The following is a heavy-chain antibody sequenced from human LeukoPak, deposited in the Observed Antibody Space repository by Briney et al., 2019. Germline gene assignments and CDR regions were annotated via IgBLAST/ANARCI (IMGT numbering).Heavy chain of an antibody. CDR1: GVSISSYY. Sequence: SETLSLTCTVSGVSISSYYWSWIPQPPGQGLEWIAYIYSTGSTNYTPSLKSRVTMSIDTSKNQSSLNLRSVTAADTAVYYCARRDWNEYYDYWGQGTLVTVSS. J-gene: IGHJ4*02. CDR3: ARRDWNEYYDY. CDR2: IYSTGST. V-gene: IGHV4-59*08. D-gene: IGHD1-1*01.